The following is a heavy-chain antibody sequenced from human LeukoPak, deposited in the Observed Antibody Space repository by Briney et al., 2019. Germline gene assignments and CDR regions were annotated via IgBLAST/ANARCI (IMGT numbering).Heavy chain of an antibody. D-gene: IGHD3-16*02. CDR2: INPSGGST. V-gene: IGHV1-46*01. Sequence: ASVKVSCKASGYTFTSYYMHWVRQAPGQGLEWMGIINPSGGSTSYAQKFQGRVTMTRDTSTSTVYMGLSSLRSEDTAVYYCARDYDYVRGSYRYLFDYWGQGTLVTVSS. CDR1: GYTFTSYY. CDR3: ARDYDYVRGSYRYLFDY. J-gene: IGHJ4*02.